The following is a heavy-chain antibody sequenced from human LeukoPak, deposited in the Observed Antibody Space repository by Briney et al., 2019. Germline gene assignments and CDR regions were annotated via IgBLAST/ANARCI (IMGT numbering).Heavy chain of an antibody. V-gene: IGHV1-69*05. CDR1: GYTFTSYY. D-gene: IGHD3-3*01. CDR2: IIPIFGTA. CDR3: ARTIFGVVIPTENWFDP. J-gene: IGHJ5*02. Sequence: SVKVSCKASGYTFTSYYMHWVRQAPGQGLEWMGGIIPIFGTANYAQKFQGRVTITTDESTSTAYMELSSLRSEDTAVYYCARTIFGVVIPTENWFDPWGQGTLVTVSS.